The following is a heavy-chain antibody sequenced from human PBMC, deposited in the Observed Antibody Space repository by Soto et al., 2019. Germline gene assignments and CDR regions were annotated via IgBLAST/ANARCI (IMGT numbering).Heavy chain of an antibody. CDR2: IYYSGST. D-gene: IGHD6-19*01. V-gene: IGHV4-39*01. J-gene: IGHJ6*02. CDR1: GGSISSSSYY. CDR3: ARHGDSSGCYVSYYSYGMDV. Sequence: QLQLQESSPGLVKPSETLSLTCTVSGGSISSSSYYWGWIRQPPGKGLEWIGSIYYSGSTYYNPSRKSRVTISVDTSKNQFSLKLSSVTAADTAVYYCARHGDSSGCYVSYYSYGMDVWGQGTTVTVSS.